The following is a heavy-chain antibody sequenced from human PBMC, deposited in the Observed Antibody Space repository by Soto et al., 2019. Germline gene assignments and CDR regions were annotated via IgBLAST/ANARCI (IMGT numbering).Heavy chain of an antibody. Sequence: QVQLVQSGAEVKKPGASVKVSCKASGYTFTSYAISWVRQAPGQGLEWMGWIIAYNGNTKYAQKLQGRVTMTTDTSTSTAFMELRTPTTDDMAVYYCERDAPPADYWGQGTLVTVSS. V-gene: IGHV1-18*03. CDR1: GYTFTSYA. CDR2: IIAYNGNT. J-gene: IGHJ4*02. CDR3: ERDAPPADY.